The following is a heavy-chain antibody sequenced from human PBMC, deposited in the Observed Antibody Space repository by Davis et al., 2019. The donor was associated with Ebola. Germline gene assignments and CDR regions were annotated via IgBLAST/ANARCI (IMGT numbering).Heavy chain of an antibody. J-gene: IGHJ3*02. CDR3: ARALPPGQWLANDAFDI. Sequence: GGSLRLSCAASGFIFSDYYMSWIRQAPGKGLEWVAYITSGGTIHYADSVKGRFTISRDNAKNSLYLQMNSLRAEDTAVYYCARALPPGQWLANDAFDIWGQGTMVTVSS. V-gene: IGHV3-69-1*01. CDR1: GFIFSDYY. CDR2: ITSGGTI. D-gene: IGHD6-19*01.